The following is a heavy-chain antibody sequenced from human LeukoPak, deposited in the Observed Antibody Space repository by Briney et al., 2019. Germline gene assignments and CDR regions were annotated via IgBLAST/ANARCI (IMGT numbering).Heavy chain of an antibody. J-gene: IGHJ4*02. D-gene: IGHD1-26*01. Sequence: GGSLRLSCAASGFTFSSYWMHWVRQAPGKGLEWVAFIRYDGSNKYYADSVKGRFTISRDNSKNTLYLRMNSLRAEDTAVYYCAKDTSGSYYFGYFDYWGQGTLVTVSS. CDR1: GFTFSSYW. V-gene: IGHV3-30*02. CDR3: AKDTSGSYYFGYFDY. CDR2: IRYDGSNK.